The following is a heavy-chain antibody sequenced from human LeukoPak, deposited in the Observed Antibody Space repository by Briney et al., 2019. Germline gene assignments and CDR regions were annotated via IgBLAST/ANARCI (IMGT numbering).Heavy chain of an antibody. CDR2: ISSSSSYI. CDR1: GFTFSSYS. CDR3: ARGPELRYFDWSDY. J-gene: IGHJ4*02. V-gene: IGHV3-21*01. Sequence: PGGSLRLSCAASGFTFSSYSMTWVRQAPGKGLEWVSSISSSSSYIYYADSVKGRFTISRDNAKNTLYLQMNSLRAEDTAVYYCARGPELRYFDWSDYWGQGTLVTVSS. D-gene: IGHD3-9*01.